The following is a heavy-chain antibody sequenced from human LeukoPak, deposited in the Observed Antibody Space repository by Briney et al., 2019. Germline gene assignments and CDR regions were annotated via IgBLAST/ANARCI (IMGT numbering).Heavy chain of an antibody. Sequence: GGSLRLSCAASGFTFRSYAMSWVRQAPGKGLEWVLAISGSGGSTYYANSVRGRFTISRDNSKNTLYLHMNSLRAEDTALYYCARNYYEPTYDYYFDCWGQGTLVTVSS. J-gene: IGHJ4*02. CDR3: ARNYYEPTYDYYFDC. V-gene: IGHV3-23*01. CDR2: ISGSGGST. D-gene: IGHD1-26*01. CDR1: GFTFRSYA.